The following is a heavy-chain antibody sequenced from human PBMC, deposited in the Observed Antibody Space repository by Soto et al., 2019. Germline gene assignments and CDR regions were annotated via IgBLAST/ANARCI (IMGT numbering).Heavy chain of an antibody. Sequence: PGRALRLSCAAPGFTFSSYWMSWVRQAPGKGLEWVANIKQDGSEKYYVDSVKGRFTISRDNAKNSLYLQMNSLRAEDTAVYYCARDYPEAAGKKGRFDPWGQGTLVTVSS. CDR1: GFTFSSYW. V-gene: IGHV3-7*03. CDR3: ARDYPEAAGKKGRFDP. D-gene: IGHD6-13*01. CDR2: IKQDGSEK. J-gene: IGHJ5*02.